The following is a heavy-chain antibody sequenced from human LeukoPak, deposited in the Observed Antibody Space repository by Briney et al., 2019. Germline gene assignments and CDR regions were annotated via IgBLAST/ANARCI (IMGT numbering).Heavy chain of an antibody. V-gene: IGHV3-23*01. CDR2: ISGSGGST. Sequence: GGSLRLSCAASGFTFSSYAMSWVRQAPGKGLEWVSAISGSGGSTYYADSVKGRFTISRDNSKNTLYLQMNSLRAEDTAVYYCAKDWLVVGATRGLDYWGQGTLVTVSS. CDR3: AKDWLVVGATRGLDY. J-gene: IGHJ4*02. CDR1: GFTFSSYA. D-gene: IGHD1-26*01.